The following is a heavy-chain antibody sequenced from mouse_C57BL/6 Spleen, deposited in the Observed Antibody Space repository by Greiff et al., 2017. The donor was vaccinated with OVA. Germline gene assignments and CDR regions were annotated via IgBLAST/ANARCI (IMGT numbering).Heavy chain of an antibody. V-gene: IGHV3-1*01. CDR1: GYSITSGYD. CDR2: ISYSGST. CDR3: ARGGLGDWYFDV. D-gene: IGHD4-1*01. Sequence: EVQLKESGPGMVKPSQSLSLTCTVTGYSITSGYDWHWIRHFPGNKLEWMGYISYSGSTNYNPSLKSRISITHDTSKNHFFLKLNSVTTEDTATYYCARGGLGDWYFDVWGTGTTVTVSS. J-gene: IGHJ1*03.